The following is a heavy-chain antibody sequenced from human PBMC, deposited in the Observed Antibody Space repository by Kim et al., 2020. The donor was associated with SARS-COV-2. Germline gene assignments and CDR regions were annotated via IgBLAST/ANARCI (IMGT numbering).Heavy chain of an antibody. CDR1: GFTFSSYG. CDR2: ISYDGSNK. D-gene: IGHD4-17*01. Sequence: GGSLRLSCAASGFTFSSYGMHWVRQAPGKGLEWVAVISYDGSNKYYADSVKGRFTISRDNSKNTLYLQMNSLRAEDTAVYYCAKDEVLNDYGDYDAFDIWGQGTMVTVSS. J-gene: IGHJ3*02. V-gene: IGHV3-30*18. CDR3: AKDEVLNDYGDYDAFDI.